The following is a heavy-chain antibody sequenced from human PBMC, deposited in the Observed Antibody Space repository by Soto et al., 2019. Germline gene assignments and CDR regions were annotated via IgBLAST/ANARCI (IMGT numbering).Heavy chain of an antibody. V-gene: IGHV3-48*02. D-gene: IGHD1-20*01. Sequence: EVQLVESGGGLVQAGGSLRLSCSASGFPLSVYSMDWVRRAPGKGLEWVSYIGGSGSPIYYADSVKGRFTISRDNAQNSLYLQMNSLRDEHTAVYYCARGYLSNSFDLLGQGTLVTVSS. J-gene: IGHJ5*02. CDR3: ARGYLSNSFDL. CDR1: GFPLSVYS. CDR2: IGGSGSPI.